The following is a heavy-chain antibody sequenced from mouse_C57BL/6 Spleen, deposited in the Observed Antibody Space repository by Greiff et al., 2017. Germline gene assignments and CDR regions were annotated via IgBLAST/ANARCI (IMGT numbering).Heavy chain of an antibody. D-gene: IGHD2-3*01. V-gene: IGHV5-9-1*02. CDR2: ISSGGDYI. CDR3: TRDRGYDGYSQFAY. Sequence: EVQLVESGEGLVKPGGSLKLSCAASGFTFSSYAMSWVRQTPEKRLEWVAYISSGGDYIYYAHTVKGRFTISRDNARNTLYLQMSSLKTEDTAVYYCTRDRGYDGYSQFAYWGQGTLVTVSA. J-gene: IGHJ3*01. CDR1: GFTFSSYA.